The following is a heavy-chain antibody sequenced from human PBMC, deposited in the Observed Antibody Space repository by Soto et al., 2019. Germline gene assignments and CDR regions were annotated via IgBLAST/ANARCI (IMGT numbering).Heavy chain of an antibody. CDR3: AKDHNPPYYHGSGPYYGMDV. Sequence: QVQLVESGGGLVKPGGSLRLSCAASGFSFSDSYTSWIRQPPGKGLEWVSYISSSGTYTYYADSVKGRFTISRDNARDSLYLQINSLRAEDTAVYYCAKDHNPPYYHGSGPYYGMDVWGQGTTVTVSS. V-gene: IGHV3-11*05. D-gene: IGHD3-10*01. J-gene: IGHJ6*02. CDR2: ISSSGTYT. CDR1: GFSFSDSY.